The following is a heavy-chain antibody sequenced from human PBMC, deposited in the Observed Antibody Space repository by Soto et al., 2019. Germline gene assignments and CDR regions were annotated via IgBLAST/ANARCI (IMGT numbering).Heavy chain of an antibody. J-gene: IGHJ3*01. V-gene: IGHV3-23*01. CDR3: AKGGVGLWFGELSD. CDR2: ISGSGGST. Sequence: EVQLLESGGGLVQPGGSLRLSCAASGFTFSSYAMSWVRQAPGKGLEWVSAISGSGGSTYYADAVKGRFTISRDNSKNTLYLQMNSLRAEDTAVYYCAKGGVGLWFGELSDWGQGTMVTVSS. D-gene: IGHD3-10*01. CDR1: GFTFSSYA.